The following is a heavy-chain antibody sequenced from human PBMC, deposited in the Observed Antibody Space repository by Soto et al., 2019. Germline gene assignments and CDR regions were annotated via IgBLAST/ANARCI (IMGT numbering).Heavy chain of an antibody. CDR2: IYYSGST. V-gene: IGHV4-59*08. CDR1: GGSISSYY. Sequence: SETLSLTCTVSGGSISSYYWSWIRQPPGKGLEWIGYIYYSGSTNYNPSLKSRVTISVDTSKNQFSLKLSSVTAADTAVYYCARGMVRGVTGINWLDPWGQGTLVTVSS. D-gene: IGHD3-10*01. J-gene: IGHJ5*02. CDR3: ARGMVRGVTGINWLDP.